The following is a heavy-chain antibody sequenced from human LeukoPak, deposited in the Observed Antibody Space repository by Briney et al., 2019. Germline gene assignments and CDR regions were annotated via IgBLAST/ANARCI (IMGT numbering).Heavy chain of an antibody. CDR2: IDHSGST. D-gene: IGHD1-26*01. CDR3: ARNGGYGKFDY. V-gene: IGHV4-38-2*01. CDR1: GYSIRSVYY. Sequence: PSETLSLTCAVSGYSIRSVYYWGWIRRPPGKGLEWIGTIDHSGSTYYNPSLRSRATMSVDTSKNQFSLKLSSVTAADTAFYYCARNGGYGKFDYWGQGTLVTVSS. J-gene: IGHJ4*02.